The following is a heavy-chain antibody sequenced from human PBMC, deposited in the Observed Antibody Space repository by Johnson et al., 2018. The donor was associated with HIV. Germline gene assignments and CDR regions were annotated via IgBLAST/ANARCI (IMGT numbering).Heavy chain of an antibody. J-gene: IGHJ3*02. D-gene: IGHD6-6*01. CDR2: ISYDGSNK. CDR1: GFTFSSYA. V-gene: IGHV3-30*04. Sequence: VQLVESGGGVVQPGRSLRLSCAASGFTFSSYAMHWVRQAPGKGLEWVAVISYDGSNKYYADYVKGRFTISRDNSKNTLYLQMNSLRAEDTAVYYFARYSSSSSFDIWGQGTMVTVSS. CDR3: ARYSSSSSFDI.